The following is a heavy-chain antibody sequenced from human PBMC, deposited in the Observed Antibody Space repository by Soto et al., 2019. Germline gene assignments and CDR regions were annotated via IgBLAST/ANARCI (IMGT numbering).Heavy chain of an antibody. V-gene: IGHV3-11*01. CDR2: ISSSGSTI. CDR1: GFTFSDYY. Sequence: PVGSLRLSCAASGFTFSDYYMSWIRQAPGKGLEWVSYISSSGSTIYYADSVKGRFTISRDNAKNSLYLQMNSLRAEDTAVYYCARLWGFGDYYYYGMDVCGQGTTVTVSS. D-gene: IGHD3-10*01. CDR3: ARLWGFGDYYYYGMDV. J-gene: IGHJ6*02.